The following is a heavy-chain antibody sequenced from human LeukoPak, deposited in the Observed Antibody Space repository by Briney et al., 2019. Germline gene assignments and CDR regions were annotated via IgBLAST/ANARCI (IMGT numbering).Heavy chain of an antibody. D-gene: IGHD6-6*01. CDR3: AKAPDHGSRSSWGFDY. V-gene: IGHV3-30*02. CDR1: GFIFTTYG. J-gene: IGHJ4*02. Sequence: PGGSLRLSCAASGFIFTTYGMHWVRQAPGKGLEWVAFIRYDESNKYYADSVKGRFTISRDNSKNTLYLQMSGLRAEDTAVYYCAKAPDHGSRSSWGFDYWGQGTLVTVSS. CDR2: IRYDESNK.